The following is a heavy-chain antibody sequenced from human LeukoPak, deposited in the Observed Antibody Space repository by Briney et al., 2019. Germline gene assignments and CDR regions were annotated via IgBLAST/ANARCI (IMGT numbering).Heavy chain of an antibody. D-gene: IGHD2-21*01. CDR3: VRWQYCGGNCYFSAFDI. J-gene: IGHJ3*02. CDR1: GGSMSSSY. CDR2: IHHSGNT. Sequence: PSETLSLTCTVSGGSMSSSYWSWIRQSPGKGLEWVGYIHHSGNTNSNPPLKSRVTISVDTPKNQFSLKLSSVTAADTAVYYCVRWQYCGGNCYFSAFDIWGQGTVVTVSS. V-gene: IGHV4-59*01.